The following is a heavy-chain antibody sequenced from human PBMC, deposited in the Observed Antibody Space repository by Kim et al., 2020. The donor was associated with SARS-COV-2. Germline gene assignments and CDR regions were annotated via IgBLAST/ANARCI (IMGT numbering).Heavy chain of an antibody. J-gene: IGHJ3*02. Sequence: SETLSLTCTVSGGSISSSSYYWGWIRQPPGKGLEWIGSIYYSGSTYYNPSLKSRVTISVDTSKNQFSLKLSSVTAADTAVYYCARHGWGTTVVTHDAFDIWGQGTMVTVSS. CDR3: ARHGWGTTVVTHDAFDI. V-gene: IGHV4-39*01. CDR1: GGSISSSSYY. CDR2: IYYSGST. D-gene: IGHD4-17*01.